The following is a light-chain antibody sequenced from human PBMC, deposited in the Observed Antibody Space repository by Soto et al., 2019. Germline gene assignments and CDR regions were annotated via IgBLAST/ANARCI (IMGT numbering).Light chain of an antibody. CDR1: QSISSW. V-gene: IGKV1-5*01. J-gene: IGKJ1*01. CDR2: DVS. CDR3: QQYTNYPWT. Sequence: DIQMTQSPPTLSASVGDRVTITCRASQSISSWLAWYQQSPGKAPNLLIYDVSSLESGVPSRFSGSGSGTDFTLTISSLQPDDFATYYCQQYTNYPWTFGQGTKVEIK.